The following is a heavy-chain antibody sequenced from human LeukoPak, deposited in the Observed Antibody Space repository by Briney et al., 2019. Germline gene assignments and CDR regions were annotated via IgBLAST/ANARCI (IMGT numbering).Heavy chain of an antibody. J-gene: IGHJ4*02. D-gene: IGHD2-2*01. Sequence: GGSLRLSCAASGFTFSSYSMNWVRQAPGKGLEWVSSISSSSSYIYYADSVKGRFTISRDNSKNTLHLQMNSLRAEDTAVYYCARITSRDYFDYWGQGTLVTVSS. CDR2: ISSSSSYI. CDR3: ARITSRDYFDY. V-gene: IGHV3-21*01. CDR1: GFTFSSYS.